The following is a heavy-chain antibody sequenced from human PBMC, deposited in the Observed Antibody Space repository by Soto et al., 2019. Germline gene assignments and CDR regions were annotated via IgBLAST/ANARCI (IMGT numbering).Heavy chain of an antibody. Sequence: PSETLSLTCTASGGSISSGGYYWSWIRQHPGKGLEWIGYIYYSGSTYYNPSLKSRVTISVDTSKNQFSLKLSSVTAADTAVYYCARENSWRAAAGNRFDPWGQGTLVTVSS. CDR2: IYYSGST. D-gene: IGHD6-13*01. J-gene: IGHJ5*02. CDR1: GGSISSGGYY. CDR3: ARENSWRAAAGNRFDP. V-gene: IGHV4-31*03.